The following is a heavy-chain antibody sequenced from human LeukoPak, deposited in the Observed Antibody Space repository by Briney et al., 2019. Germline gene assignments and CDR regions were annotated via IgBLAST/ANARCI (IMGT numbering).Heavy chain of an antibody. J-gene: IGHJ3*02. D-gene: IGHD3-22*01. Sequence: GGSLRLSCSASGFTFSSYWMSWVRQAPGKGLEWVANINQDGSVKYHVDSVKGLFTISRDNARNSLYLQMNSLRAEDTAVYYCAKDDSSGYYHDAFDIWGQGTMVTVSS. V-gene: IGHV3-7*01. CDR1: GFTFSSYW. CDR2: INQDGSVK. CDR3: AKDDSSGYYHDAFDI.